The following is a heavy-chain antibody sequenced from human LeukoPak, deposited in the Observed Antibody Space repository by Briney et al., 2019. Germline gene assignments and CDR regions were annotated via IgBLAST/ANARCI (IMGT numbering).Heavy chain of an antibody. J-gene: IGHJ4*02. Sequence: ASVKVSCKASGYTFTGYYIHWVRQAPGQGLEWMGWINPNTGGTNYAQKFQGRVTMTRDTSISTAYMELSRLRSDDTAVYYCARDMYDISGRADYWGQGTRVTVSS. D-gene: IGHD3-22*01. V-gene: IGHV1-2*02. CDR1: GYTFTGYY. CDR2: INPNTGGT. CDR3: ARDMYDISGRADY.